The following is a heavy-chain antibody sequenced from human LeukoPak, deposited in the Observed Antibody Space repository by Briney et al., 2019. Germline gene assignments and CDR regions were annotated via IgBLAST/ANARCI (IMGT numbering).Heavy chain of an antibody. D-gene: IGHD4-17*01. V-gene: IGHV1-8*02. Sequence: ASVKVSCKASGGTFSSYAINWVRQATGQGLEWMGWMNPNSGNTGYAQKFQGRVTMTRNTSISTAYMELSGLRSEDTAVYYCARGHFHGDYVYFDYWGQGTLVTVSS. CDR2: MNPNSGNT. CDR1: GGTFSSYA. J-gene: IGHJ4*02. CDR3: ARGHFHGDYVYFDY.